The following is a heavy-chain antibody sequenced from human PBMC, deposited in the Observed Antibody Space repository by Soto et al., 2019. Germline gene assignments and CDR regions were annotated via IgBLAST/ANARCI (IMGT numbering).Heavy chain of an antibody. J-gene: IGHJ5*02. CDR1: RDTLHSDD. V-gene: IGHV1-8*01. Sequence: GTYAEVSCAASRDTLHSDDSNGVRKATGPGLEWMGWINPNNGNTGYAQKFQGRVTMTRDPSISTAYMELSSLRSEDTAGDVCAGPSRGTREMCEPWSPGSRVTV. D-gene: IGHD1-7*01. CDR2: INPNNGNT. CDR3: AGPSRGTREMCEP.